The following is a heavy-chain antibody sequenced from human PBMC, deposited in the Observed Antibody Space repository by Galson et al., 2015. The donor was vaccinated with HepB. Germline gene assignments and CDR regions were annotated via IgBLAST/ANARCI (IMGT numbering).Heavy chain of an antibody. Sequence: SLRLSCAASGFTFSSYSMNWVRQAPGKGLEWVSSISSSSSYIYYADSVKGRFTISRDNAKNSLYLQMNSLRAEDTAVYYCARDSGGVATIGGNYYYYGMDVWGQGTTVTVSS. CDR1: GFTFSSYS. CDR3: ARDSGGVATIGGNYYYYGMDV. CDR2: ISSSSSYI. V-gene: IGHV3-21*01. D-gene: IGHD5-12*01. J-gene: IGHJ6*02.